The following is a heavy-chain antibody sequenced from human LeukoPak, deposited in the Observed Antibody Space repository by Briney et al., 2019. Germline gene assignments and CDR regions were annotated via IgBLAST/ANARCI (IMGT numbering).Heavy chain of an antibody. CDR3: ARPTFPQQIQPFDY. J-gene: IGHJ4*02. D-gene: IGHD6-13*01. Sequence: PSETLSLTCTVSGGSISSYYWNWIRQPPGKGLEWIGYIYYSGSTNYNPSLKSRVTISLDTSKNQFSLKLSSVTAADTAVYYCARPTFPQQIQPFDYWGQGTLVTVSS. CDR1: GGSISSYY. V-gene: IGHV4-59*08. CDR2: IYYSGST.